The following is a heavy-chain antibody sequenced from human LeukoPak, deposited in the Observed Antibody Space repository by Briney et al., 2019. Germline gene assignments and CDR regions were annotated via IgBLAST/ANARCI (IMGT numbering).Heavy chain of an antibody. CDR2: IIAIFGTA. V-gene: IGHV1-69*13. J-gene: IGHJ5*02. CDR3: ARGLGYCSGGSCENWFDP. Sequence: ASVKVSCKASGYTFTSYYMHWVRQAPGQGLEWMGGIIAIFGTANYAQKFQGRVTITADESTSTAYMELSSLRSEDTAVYYCARGLGYCSGGSCENWFDPWGQGTLVTVSS. CDR1: GYTFTSYY. D-gene: IGHD2-15*01.